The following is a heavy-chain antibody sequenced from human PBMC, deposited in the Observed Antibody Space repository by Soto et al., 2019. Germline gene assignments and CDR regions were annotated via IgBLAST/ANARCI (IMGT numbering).Heavy chain of an antibody. CDR1: GCNFSRNG. D-gene: IGHD2-2*01. J-gene: IGHJ4*02. CDR2: ITDSVFGT. CDR3: AASAIYCTSASCYPTSHDY. V-gene: IGHV3-23*01. Sequence: EVQLLESGGGLVQPGEPLSLTCAASGCNFSRNGMNWFRQHPGKGRDWVSMITDSVFGTNDADSVKGRSTTSRDVFKNVLYLQLNSLRAEDTAVYYCAASAIYCTSASCYPTSHDYWGQGTLVTVSS.